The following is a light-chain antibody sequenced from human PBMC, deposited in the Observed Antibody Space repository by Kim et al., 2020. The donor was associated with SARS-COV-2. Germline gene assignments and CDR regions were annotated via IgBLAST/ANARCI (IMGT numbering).Light chain of an antibody. J-gene: IGKJ1*01. Sequence: DILLTQSPCTLSLSLGDRATLTCRASLSVSSNLTWYQQKAGKAPKLLIYGSYNMATGIPERFSGSGSGTDFTLTISRLQAEDIAVYHCQQYGNALRTFGQGTKVDIK. CDR3: QQYGNALRT. CDR2: GSY. CDR1: LSVSSN. V-gene: IGKV3-20*01.